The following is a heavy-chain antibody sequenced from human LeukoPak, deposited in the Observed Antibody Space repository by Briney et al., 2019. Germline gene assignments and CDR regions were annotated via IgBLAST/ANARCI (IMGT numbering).Heavy chain of an antibody. CDR2: IYYSGST. J-gene: IGHJ6*03. D-gene: IGHD5-12*01. Sequence: PSETLSLTCTVSGGSISSSSYYWGWIRQPPGKGLEWIGSIYYSGSTYYNPSLKSRVTISVDTFKNQFSLKLSSVTAADTAVYYCARVSWLRFMYYYYMDVWGKGTTVTVSS. V-gene: IGHV4-39*07. CDR3: ARVSWLRFMYYYYMDV. CDR1: GGSISSSSYY.